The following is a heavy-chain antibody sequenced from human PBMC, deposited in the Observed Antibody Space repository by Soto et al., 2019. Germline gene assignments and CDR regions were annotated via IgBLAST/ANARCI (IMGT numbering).Heavy chain of an antibody. CDR1: GGSISSFY. Sequence: SETLSLTCSVSGGSISSFYWSWIRQPPGKGLEWIGYIYYSGSTNYNPSLKSRVTISVDTPKNQFSLKLSSVTAADTAVYYCASKFGELLADAFDIWGQGTTVTVSS. CDR2: IYYSGST. D-gene: IGHD3-10*01. CDR3: ASKFGELLADAFDI. J-gene: IGHJ3*02. V-gene: IGHV4-59*12.